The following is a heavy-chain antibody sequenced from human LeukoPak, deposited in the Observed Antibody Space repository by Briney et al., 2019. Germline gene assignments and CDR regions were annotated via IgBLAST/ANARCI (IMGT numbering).Heavy chain of an antibody. CDR1: GGTFSSYA. CDR3: ARVAAADPYNWFDP. V-gene: IGHV1-69*06. CDR2: IIPIFGTA. D-gene: IGHD6-13*01. Sequence: SVKVSCKASGGTFSSYAISWVRQAPGQGLEWMGGIIPIFGTANYAQKFQSRVTITADKSTSTAYMELSSLRSEDTAVYYCARVAAADPYNWFDPWGQGTLVTVSS. J-gene: IGHJ5*02.